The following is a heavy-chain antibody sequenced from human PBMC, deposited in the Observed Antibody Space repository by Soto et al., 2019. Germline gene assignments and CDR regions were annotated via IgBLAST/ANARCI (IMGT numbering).Heavy chain of an antibody. CDR1: GGSISSGDYY. J-gene: IGHJ4*02. CDR3: ARVAVVPAAQKYYFDY. Sequence: SETLSLTCTVSGGSISSGDYYWSWIRQPPGKGLEWIGYIYYSGSTYYIPSLKSRVTISVDTSKNQFSLKLSSVTAADTAVYYCARVAVVPAAQKYYFDYWGQGTLVTVSS. D-gene: IGHD2-2*01. V-gene: IGHV4-30-4*01. CDR2: IYYSGST.